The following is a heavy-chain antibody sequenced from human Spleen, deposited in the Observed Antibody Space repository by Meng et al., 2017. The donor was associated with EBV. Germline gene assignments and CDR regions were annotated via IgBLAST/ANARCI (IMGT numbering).Heavy chain of an antibody. J-gene: IGHJ4*01. CDR3: AGDVGIAVAASFDY. CDR2: INHSGST. Sequence: SGAGLVDPAVTLSLTCAVSGGSISSSTCCSCVCQPPRNEQEWIAQINHSGSTDYKPSLESRVTISVDKSKNQFSLKLSSVTAADTAVYYCAGDVGIAVAASFDYWGQGTLVTVSS. CDR1: GGSISSSTC. V-gene: IGHV4-4*02. D-gene: IGHD6-19*01.